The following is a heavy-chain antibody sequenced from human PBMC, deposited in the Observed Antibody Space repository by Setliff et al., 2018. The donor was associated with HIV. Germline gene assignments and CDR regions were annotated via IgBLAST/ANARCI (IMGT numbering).Heavy chain of an antibody. V-gene: IGHV4-39*07. Sequence: SETLSLTCTVSGGSISNSSSYWGWIRQPPGKRLEWIGSIYHSGTTYYNPSLKSRVTISVDASNNQFSLKLSSVTAADTAVYYCARDIQAAGTGWFDPWGQGTLVTVSS. J-gene: IGHJ5*02. D-gene: IGHD6-13*01. CDR3: ARDIQAAGTGWFDP. CDR1: GGSISNSSSY. CDR2: IYHSGTT.